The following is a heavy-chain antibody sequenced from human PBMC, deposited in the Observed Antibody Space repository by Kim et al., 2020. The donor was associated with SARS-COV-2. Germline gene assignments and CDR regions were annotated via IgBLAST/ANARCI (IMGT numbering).Heavy chain of an antibody. CDR3: ARAYGINWGYYFDY. D-gene: IGHD7-27*01. V-gene: IGHV3-7*03. J-gene: IGHJ4*02. Sequence: GGSLRLSCAASGFTFSSYWMSWVRQAPGKGLEWVANIKQDGSEKYYVDSVKGRFTISRDNAKNSLYLQMNSLRAEDTAVYYCARAYGINWGYYFDYWGQGTLVTVSS. CDR1: GFTFSSYW. CDR2: IKQDGSEK.